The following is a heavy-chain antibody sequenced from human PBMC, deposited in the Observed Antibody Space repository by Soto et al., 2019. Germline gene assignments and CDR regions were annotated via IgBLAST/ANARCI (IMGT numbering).Heavy chain of an antibody. CDR3: ARDRGFLRGGSSYYYYGMDV. CDR2: ISYDGSNK. V-gene: IGHV3-30*04. D-gene: IGHD3-16*01. Sequence: GGSLRLSCAASGFTFSSYAMHWVRQAPGKGLEWVAVISYDGSNKYYADSVKGRFTISRDNSKNTLYLQMNSLRAEDTAVYYCARDRGFLRGGSSYYYYGMDVWGQGTTVTVSS. J-gene: IGHJ6*02. CDR1: GFTFSSYA.